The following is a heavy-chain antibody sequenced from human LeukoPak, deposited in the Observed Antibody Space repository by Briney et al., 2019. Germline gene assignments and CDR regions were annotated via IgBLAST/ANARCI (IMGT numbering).Heavy chain of an antibody. V-gene: IGHV1-2*02. CDR1: GYTFTGYY. Sequence: ASVKVSCKASGYTFTGYYMHWVRQAPGQGLEWMGWINPNSGGTNYAQKFQGRVTMTTDTSTSTAYMELRSLRSDDTAVYYCARGSWQLLYYFDYWGQGTLVTVSS. CDR3: ARGSWQLLYYFDY. D-gene: IGHD2-2*01. CDR2: INPNSGGT. J-gene: IGHJ4*02.